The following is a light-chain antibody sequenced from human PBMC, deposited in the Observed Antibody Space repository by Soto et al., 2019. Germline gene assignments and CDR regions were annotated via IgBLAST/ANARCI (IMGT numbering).Light chain of an antibody. J-gene: IGKJ1*01. CDR1: QSLLHSNGHNY. Sequence: DIVMTQSPLSLPVTPGEPASISCGSSQSLLHSNGHNYLDWYVQKPGQSPQLLICMGSNRASGVPDRFSGSGSGTDFTLKISRVEAEDVGVYYCMQGLQIPLTFGQGTKVEIK. V-gene: IGKV2-28*01. CDR2: MGS. CDR3: MQGLQIPLT.